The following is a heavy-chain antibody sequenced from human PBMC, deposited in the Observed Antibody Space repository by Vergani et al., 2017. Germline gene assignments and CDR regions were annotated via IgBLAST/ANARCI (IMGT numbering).Heavy chain of an antibody. CDR3: ARGPRYNWNDVGFDY. CDR1: GGSISSGSYY. J-gene: IGHJ4*02. CDR2: IYTSGST. Sequence: QVQLQESGPGLVKPSQTLSLTCTVSGGSISSGSYYWSWIRQPAGKGLEWIGRIYTSGSTNYNPSLKSRVTMSVDTSKNQFSLKLSSVTAADTAVYYCARGPRYNWNDVGFDYWGQGTLVTVSS. D-gene: IGHD1-1*01. V-gene: IGHV4-61*02.